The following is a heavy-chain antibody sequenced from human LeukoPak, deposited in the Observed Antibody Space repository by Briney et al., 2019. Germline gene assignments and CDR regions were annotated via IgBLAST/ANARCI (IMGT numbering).Heavy chain of an antibody. CDR1: GFTFSSYG. J-gene: IGHJ4*02. CDR3: AKDSSYYDSSGYYDY. V-gene: IGHV3-33*06. Sequence: PAGGSLRLSCAASGFTFSSYGMHWVRQAPGKGLEWVAVIWYDGSNKYYADSVKGRFTISRGNSKNTLYLQMNSLRAEDTAVYYCAKDSSYYDSSGYYDYWGQGTLVTVSS. D-gene: IGHD3-22*01. CDR2: IWYDGSNK.